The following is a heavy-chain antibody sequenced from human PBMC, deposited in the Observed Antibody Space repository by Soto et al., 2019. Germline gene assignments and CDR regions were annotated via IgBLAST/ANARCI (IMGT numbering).Heavy chain of an antibody. V-gene: IGHV3-30*18. CDR2: ISYDGHNK. D-gene: IGHD4-17*01. CDR3: AKDLQAYGDYNYYYYGMDV. Sequence: QVQLVESGGGVVQPGGSLRLSCTASGFTFTTFGIHWVSQAPGKGLEWVALISYDGHNKYYSDSVKGRFTISRDNYKNTLSLQMNSLRAGDTAVYYCAKDLQAYGDYNYYYYGMDVWGQGTTVSVSS. CDR1: GFTFTTFG. J-gene: IGHJ6*02.